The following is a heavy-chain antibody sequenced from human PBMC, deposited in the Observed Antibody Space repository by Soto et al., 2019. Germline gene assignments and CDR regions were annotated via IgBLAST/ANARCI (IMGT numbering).Heavy chain of an antibody. CDR3: ARGGNDYVWGSYRYTSHFDY. D-gene: IGHD3-16*02. CDR1: GGSFSGYY. CDR2: INHSGST. Sequence: SETLSLTCAVYGGSFSGYYWSWIRQPPGKGLEWIGEINHSGSTNYNPSLKSRVTISVDTSKSQFSLKLSSVTAADTAVYYCARGGNDYVWGSYRYTSHFDYWGQGTLVTVSS. V-gene: IGHV4-34*01. J-gene: IGHJ4*02.